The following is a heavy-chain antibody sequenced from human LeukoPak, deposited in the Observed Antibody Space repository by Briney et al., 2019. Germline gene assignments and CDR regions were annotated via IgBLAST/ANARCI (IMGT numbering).Heavy chain of an antibody. CDR3: ARDRVTGTPTGADY. CDR2: IIPILGIA. Sequence: ASVKVSCKASGGTFSSYAISWVRQAPAQGLEWMGRIIPILGIASYAQRFQGRVTITADKSTSTAYMELSSLRSEDTAVYYCARDRVTGTPTGADYWGQGTLVTVSS. V-gene: IGHV1-69*04. CDR1: GGTFSSYA. J-gene: IGHJ4*02. D-gene: IGHD1-7*01.